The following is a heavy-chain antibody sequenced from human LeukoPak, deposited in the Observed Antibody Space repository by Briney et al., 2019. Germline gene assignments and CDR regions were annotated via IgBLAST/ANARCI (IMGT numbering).Heavy chain of an antibody. D-gene: IGHD6-19*01. CDR1: GFTFSSYG. CDR2: ISYDGSNK. Sequence: PGGSLRLSCAASGFTFSSYGMHWVRQAPGKGLEWVAVISYDGSNKYYADSVKGRFTISRDNSKNTLYLQMNSLRAEDTAVYYCAKDLGAVAGTDPSGYGMDVWAKGPRSPSP. V-gene: IGHV3-30*18. J-gene: IGHJ6*02. CDR3: AKDLGAVAGTDPSGYGMDV.